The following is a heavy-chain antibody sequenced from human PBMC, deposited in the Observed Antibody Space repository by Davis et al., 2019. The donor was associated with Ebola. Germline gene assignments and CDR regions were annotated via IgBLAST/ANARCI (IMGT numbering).Heavy chain of an antibody. Sequence: ASVKVSCKVSGYTLTELSMHWVRQAPGKGLEWMGGFDPEDGETIYAQKFQGRVTMTEDTSTDTAYMELSSLRSEDTAVYYCARDILLGYCSSTSCPSDSWGQGTLVTVSS. V-gene: IGHV1-24*01. CDR1: GYTLTELS. CDR2: FDPEDGET. J-gene: IGHJ4*02. CDR3: ARDILLGYCSSTSCPSDS. D-gene: IGHD2-2*01.